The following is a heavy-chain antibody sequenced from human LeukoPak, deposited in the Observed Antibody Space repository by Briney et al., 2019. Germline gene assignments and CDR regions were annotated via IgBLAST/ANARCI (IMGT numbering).Heavy chain of an antibody. J-gene: IGHJ3*02. Sequence: SGGSLRLSCAASGFTFSSYAMSWVRQAPGKGLEWVSAISGSGGSTYYADSVKGRFTISRDNSKNTLYLQMNSLRAEDTAVYYCARDGGYSYGYSVDDAFDIWGQGTMVTVSS. V-gene: IGHV3-23*01. CDR1: GFTFSSYA. D-gene: IGHD5-18*01. CDR3: ARDGGYSYGYSVDDAFDI. CDR2: ISGSGGST.